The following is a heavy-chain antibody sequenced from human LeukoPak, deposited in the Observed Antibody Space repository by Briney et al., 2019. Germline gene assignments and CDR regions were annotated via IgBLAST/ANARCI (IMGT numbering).Heavy chain of an antibody. V-gene: IGHV4-59*01. CDR1: GGSISSYY. CDR2: IYYSGST. CDR3: ARTKGELSADY. Sequence: SETLSLTCTVSGGSISSYYWSWIRQPPGKGLEWIGYIYYSGSTNYNPSLKSRATISVDTSKNQFSLKLSSVTAADTAVYYCARTKGELSADYWGQGTLVTVSS. D-gene: IGHD1-26*01. J-gene: IGHJ4*02.